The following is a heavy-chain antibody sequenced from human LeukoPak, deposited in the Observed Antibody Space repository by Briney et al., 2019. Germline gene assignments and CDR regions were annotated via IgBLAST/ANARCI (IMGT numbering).Heavy chain of an antibody. V-gene: IGHV1-69*05. CDR3: ARGDYDSSGYYYYFHY. Sequence: SVKVSCKASGGTFSSYAISWVRQAPGQGLEWMGGIIPIFGTANYAQKFQGRVTITTDESTSTAYMELSSLRSEDTAVYYCARGDYDSSGYYYYFHYWGQGTLVTVSS. J-gene: IGHJ4*02. CDR1: GGTFSSYA. D-gene: IGHD3-22*01. CDR2: IIPIFGTA.